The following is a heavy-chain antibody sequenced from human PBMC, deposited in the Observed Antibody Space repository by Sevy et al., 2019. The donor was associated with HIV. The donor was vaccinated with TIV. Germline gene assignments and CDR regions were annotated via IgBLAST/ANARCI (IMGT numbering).Heavy chain of an antibody. CDR1: GFTFSSYA. Sequence: GGSLRLSCSASGFTFSSYAMHWVRQAPGKGLEYVSAIRSNGGSTYYADSAKGRFTISRDNSKNTLYLQMSSLRADDTAVYYCVKDGIAVAGNGTDSAFEIWGQGTMVTVSS. V-gene: IGHV3-64D*06. J-gene: IGHJ3*02. CDR3: VKDGIAVAGNGTDSAFEI. D-gene: IGHD6-19*01. CDR2: IRSNGGST.